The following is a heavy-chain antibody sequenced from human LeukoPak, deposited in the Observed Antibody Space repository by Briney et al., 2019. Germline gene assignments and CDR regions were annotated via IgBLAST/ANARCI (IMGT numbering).Heavy chain of an antibody. CDR1: GFTFSSYA. CDR3: AKDEYYDFWSGYPVGY. D-gene: IGHD3-3*01. V-gene: IGHV3-23*01. Sequence: GGSLRLSCAASGFTFSSYAMSWVRQAPGKGLEWVSAISGSGGSTYYADSVKGRFTISRDNSKNTLYPQMNSLRAEDTAVCYCAKDEYYDFWSGYPVGYWGQGTLVTVSS. CDR2: ISGSGGST. J-gene: IGHJ4*02.